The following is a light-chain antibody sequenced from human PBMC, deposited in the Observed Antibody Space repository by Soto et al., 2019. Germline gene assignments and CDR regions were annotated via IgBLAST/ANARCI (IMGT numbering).Light chain of an antibody. CDR1: SSTIGSNP. V-gene: IGLV1-44*01. J-gene: IGLJ3*02. Sequence: QSVLTRPPSASGPPGQRGPISCFGSSSTIGSNPVDGYKQLPGTAPKLLSYSHAQRPLVVPDRFSASRSGTSASLAISGLQPGDEGIYYCAVWGNNLHGPGVFGGGTKLTV. CDR2: SHA. CDR3: AVWGNNLHGPGV.